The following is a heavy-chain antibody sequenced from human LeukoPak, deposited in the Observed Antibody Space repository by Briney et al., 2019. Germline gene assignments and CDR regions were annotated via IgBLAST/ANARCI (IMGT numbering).Heavy chain of an antibody. J-gene: IGHJ4*02. CDR1: GFTLSGSA. Sequence: GGSLRLSCAASGFTLSGSAMHWVRQASGKGLEWVGRIRSKANSYATAYAASVKGRFTISRDDSKSTAYLQMNSLKTEDTAVYYCTRLGATPFDYWVQGTLVTVSS. V-gene: IGHV3-73*01. D-gene: IGHD1-26*01. CDR2: IRSKANSYAT. CDR3: TRLGATPFDY.